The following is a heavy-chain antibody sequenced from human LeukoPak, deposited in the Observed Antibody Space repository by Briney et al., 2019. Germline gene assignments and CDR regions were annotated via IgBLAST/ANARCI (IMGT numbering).Heavy chain of an antibody. V-gene: IGHV3-7*01. CDR1: GFTFSSYW. Sequence: GGSLRLSCAASGFTFSSYWMSWVRQAPGKGLEWVANIKQDGSEKYYVDSVKGRFTISRDNAKNSLYLQMNSLRAEDTAVYYCAREGRGYKVAKFDYWGQGTLVTVSS. CDR3: AREGRGYKVAKFDY. CDR2: IKQDGSEK. J-gene: IGHJ4*02. D-gene: IGHD3-22*01.